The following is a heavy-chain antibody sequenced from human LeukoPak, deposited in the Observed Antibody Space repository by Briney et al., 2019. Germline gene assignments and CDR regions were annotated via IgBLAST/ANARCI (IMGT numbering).Heavy chain of an antibody. V-gene: IGHV1-2*06. CDR3: ARGPSGSDY. CDR1: GYTFIGYY. D-gene: IGHD3-10*01. Sequence: ASVKVSCKVSGYTFIGYYLHWVRQAPGQGLEWMGRINPSSGGTNYAQKFQGRVTMTRDTSINTAYMDLSSLRSDDTAVYYCARGPSGSDYWGQGTLVIVSS. CDR2: INPSSGGT. J-gene: IGHJ4*02.